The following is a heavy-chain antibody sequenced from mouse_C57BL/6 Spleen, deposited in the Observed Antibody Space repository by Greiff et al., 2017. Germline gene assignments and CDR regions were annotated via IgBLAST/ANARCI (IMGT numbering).Heavy chain of an antibody. V-gene: IGHV1-61*01. CDR1: GYTFTSYW. D-gene: IGHD2-5*01. CDR2: IYPSDSET. CDR3: ARRAYYSNCGYFDV. Sequence: VQLQQPGAELVRPGSSVKLSCKASGYTFTSYWMDWVKQRPGQGLEWIGNIYPSDSETHYNQKFKDKATLTVDKSSSTAYMQLSSLTSEDSAVYYCARRAYYSNCGYFDVWGTGTTVTVSS. J-gene: IGHJ1*03.